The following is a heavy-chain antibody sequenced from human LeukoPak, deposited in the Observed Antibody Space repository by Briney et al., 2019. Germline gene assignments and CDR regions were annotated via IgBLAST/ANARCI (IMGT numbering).Heavy chain of an antibody. J-gene: IGHJ4*02. CDR3: ATYRQVLLPFES. V-gene: IGHV3-23*01. CDR2: IFPSGGEI. D-gene: IGHD5-18*01. Sequence: GGSLRLSCAASGFTFSTFAMVWVRQPPGKGLEWVSSIFPSGGEIHYADSVRGRFTISRDNSKSTLSLQMNSLRAEDTAIYYCATYRQVLLPFESWGQGTLATVSS. CDR1: GFTFSTFA.